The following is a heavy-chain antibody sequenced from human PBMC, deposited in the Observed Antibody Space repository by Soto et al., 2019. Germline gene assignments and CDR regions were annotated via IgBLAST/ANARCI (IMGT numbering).Heavy chain of an antibody. Sequence: SQTLSLTCVISGDSVSSNSAAWNWIRQSPSRGLEWLGRTYYRSKWYNDYAVSVKSRITINPDTSKNQFSLQLNSVTPEDTAVYYCARGLYSGTPRDYYYGMDVWGQGTTVTVSS. J-gene: IGHJ6*02. CDR3: ARGLYSGTPRDYYYGMDV. CDR2: TYYRSKWYN. D-gene: IGHD5-12*01. CDR1: GDSVSSNSAA. V-gene: IGHV6-1*01.